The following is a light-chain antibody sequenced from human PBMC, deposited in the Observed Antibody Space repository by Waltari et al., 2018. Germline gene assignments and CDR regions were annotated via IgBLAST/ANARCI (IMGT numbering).Light chain of an antibody. V-gene: IGLV3-21*02. Sequence: SYEVTQPPSVSAASGQTARNTCGGDNFCTKNVQWYQQKPPQAPVAVIFANDKRPSGIPERFSGSNSGNTATLTIGRVEAGDEADYYCQVWDSTGRYALFGGGTRLTVL. CDR1: NFCTKN. CDR3: QVWDSTGRYAL. CDR2: AND. J-gene: IGLJ2*01.